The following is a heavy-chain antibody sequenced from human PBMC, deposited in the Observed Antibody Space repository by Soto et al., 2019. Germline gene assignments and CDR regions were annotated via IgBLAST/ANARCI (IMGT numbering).Heavy chain of an antibody. Sequence: SETLSLTCTVSGGSISSYYWSWIRQPAGKGLEWIGRIYTSGSTNYNPSLKSRVTMSVDTSKNQFSLKLSSVTAADTAVYYCARDRRDTAMVTFWFDPRGQGTLVTVSS. V-gene: IGHV4-4*07. CDR2: IYTSGST. CDR1: GGSISSYY. CDR3: ARDRRDTAMVTFWFDP. D-gene: IGHD5-18*01. J-gene: IGHJ5*02.